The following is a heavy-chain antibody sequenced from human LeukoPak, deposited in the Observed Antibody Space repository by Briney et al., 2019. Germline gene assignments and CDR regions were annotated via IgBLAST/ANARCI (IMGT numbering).Heavy chain of an antibody. J-gene: IGHJ4*02. V-gene: IGHV3-23*01. CDR3: AQGGHDFNPFYY. CDR2: IKGGGGDP. Sequence: GGSLRLSCAASGSTFSTYAMGWVRQAPGEGLEWVSSIKGGGGDPFYADSVRGRFTISRDKSKNTLYLQLNSLGAEDTAVYFCAQGGHDFNPFYYWGQGTLVTVSS. D-gene: IGHD2-21*02. CDR1: GSTFSTYA.